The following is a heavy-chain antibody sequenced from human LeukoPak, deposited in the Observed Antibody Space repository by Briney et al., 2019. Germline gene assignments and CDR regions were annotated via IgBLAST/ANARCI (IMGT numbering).Heavy chain of an antibody. V-gene: IGHV1-18*01. Sequence: ASVKVCCKASGYTFTSYGISSVRQAPGQGLEWMGWISAYNGNTNYAQKLQGRITMTTDTSTSKAYMELRSLRSDDTAVYYCARGIGRLGYYGMDVWGPGTTVTVSS. CDR1: GYTFTSYG. D-gene: IGHD1-26*01. CDR3: ARGIGRLGYYGMDV. CDR2: ISAYNGNT. J-gene: IGHJ6*01.